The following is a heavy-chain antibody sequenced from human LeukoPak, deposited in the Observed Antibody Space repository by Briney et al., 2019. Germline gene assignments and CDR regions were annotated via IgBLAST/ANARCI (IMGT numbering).Heavy chain of an antibody. CDR1: GGSFSGYY. CDR3: ARAQRPDYYDSSGCTVDY. CDR2: INHSGST. Sequence: SETLSLTCAVYGGSFSGYYWSWIRQPPGKGLEWTGEINHSGSTNYNPSLKSRVTISVDTSKNQFSLKLSSVTAADTAVYYCARAQRPDYYDSSGCTVDYWGQGTLVTVSS. J-gene: IGHJ4*02. V-gene: IGHV4-34*01. D-gene: IGHD3-22*01.